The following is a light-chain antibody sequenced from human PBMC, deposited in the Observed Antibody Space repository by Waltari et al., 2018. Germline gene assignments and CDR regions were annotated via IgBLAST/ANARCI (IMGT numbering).Light chain of an antibody. J-gene: IGLJ3*02. CDR2: SDN. CDR1: SSNIGRNT. CDR3: AAWDDSLNAPV. Sequence: QSVLTQPPSASGTPGQRVTISWSGSSSNIGRNTVDWYQQLPGTAPKLLIYSDNQRPSGVPDRFSGSKSGTSASLAISGLQSEDEADFYCAAWDDSLNAPVFGGGTKLTVL. V-gene: IGLV1-44*01.